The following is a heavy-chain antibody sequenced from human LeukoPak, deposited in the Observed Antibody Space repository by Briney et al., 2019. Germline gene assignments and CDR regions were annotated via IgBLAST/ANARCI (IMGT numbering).Heavy chain of an antibody. CDR3: AKFPTYYYDSSGYSYFDY. CDR1: GFTVSSNY. Sequence: AGGSLRLSCAASGFTVSSNYMSWVRQAPGKGLEWVSAISGSGGSTYYADSVKGRFTISRDNSKNTLYLQMNSLRAEDTAVYYCAKFPTYYYDSSGYSYFDYWGQGTLVTVSS. CDR2: ISGSGGST. D-gene: IGHD3-22*01. V-gene: IGHV3-23*01. J-gene: IGHJ4*02.